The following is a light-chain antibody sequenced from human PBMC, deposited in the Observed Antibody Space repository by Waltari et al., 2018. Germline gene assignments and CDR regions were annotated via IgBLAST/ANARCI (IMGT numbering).Light chain of an antibody. V-gene: IGLV2-14*01. Sequence: QSALTQPASVSGSPGQSITISCPGTSSDVAGYNYVPWYQQHPGKAPKLMIYDVSKRPSGVSNRFSGSKSGNTASLTISGLQAEDEADYYCSSYTSSSTLVFGGGTKLTVL. J-gene: IGLJ2*01. CDR3: SSYTSSSTLV. CDR2: DVS. CDR1: SSDVAGYNY.